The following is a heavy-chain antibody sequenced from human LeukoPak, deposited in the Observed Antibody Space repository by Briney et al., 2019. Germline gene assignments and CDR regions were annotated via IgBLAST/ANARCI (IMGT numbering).Heavy chain of an antibody. CDR3: ASLPDYDSLLGYYYYYMDV. CDR1: GFTFSSYW. CDR2: INSDGSST. J-gene: IGHJ6*03. Sequence: GGSLRLSCAASGFTFSSYWMHWVRQAPGKGLVWVSRINSDGSSTSYADSVKGRFTISRDNAKNTLYLQMNSLRAEDTAVYYCASLPDYDSLLGYYYYYMDVWGKGTTVTVSS. V-gene: IGHV3-74*01. D-gene: IGHD3-3*01.